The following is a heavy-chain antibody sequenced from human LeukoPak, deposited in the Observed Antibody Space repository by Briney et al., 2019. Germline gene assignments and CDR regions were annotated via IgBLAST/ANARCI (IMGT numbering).Heavy chain of an antibody. D-gene: IGHD5-18*01. CDR2: INHSGST. V-gene: IGHV4-34*01. Sequence: SETLSLTCAVYGGSFSGYYWSWIRQPPGKGLEWIGEINHSGSTNYNPSLKSRVTISVDTSKNQFSLKLSSVTAADTAVYYCARAGRLVDTAMVRTALHYYYYYYMDVWGKGTTVTVSS. CDR3: ARAGRLVDTAMVRTALHYYYYYYMDV. J-gene: IGHJ6*03. CDR1: GGSFSGYY.